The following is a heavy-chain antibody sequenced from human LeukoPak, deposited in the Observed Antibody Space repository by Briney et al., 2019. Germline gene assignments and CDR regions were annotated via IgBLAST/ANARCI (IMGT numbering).Heavy chain of an antibody. D-gene: IGHD2-2*01. V-gene: IGHV4-59*01. CDR2: IYYSGST. CDR1: GGSISSYY. J-gene: IGHJ4*02. CDR3: ARGRGYCSSTSCYAYFDY. Sequence: SETLSLTCTVSGGSISSYYWSWIRQPPGKGLEWIGYIYYSGSTNYNPSPKSRVTISVDTSKNQFSLKLSSVTAADTAVYYCARGRGYCSSTSCYAYFDYWGQGTLVTAPS.